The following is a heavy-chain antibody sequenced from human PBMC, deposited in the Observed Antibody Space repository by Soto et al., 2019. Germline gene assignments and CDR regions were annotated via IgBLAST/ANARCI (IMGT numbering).Heavy chain of an antibody. CDR1: GFTFRSYV. Sequence: QVQLVESGGGVGQPGTSLRLSCVGSGFTFRSYVIHWVRQAPGKGLEWVALTSYDGSNNFYVDSVKGRFTISRDNSRKTVELQMDSLRLEDTPLYYCARWGTTGGLDVWGQGTLVSVSS. V-gene: IGHV3-33*05. CDR2: TSYDGSNN. D-gene: IGHD3-16*01. J-gene: IGHJ4*02. CDR3: ARWGTTGGLDV.